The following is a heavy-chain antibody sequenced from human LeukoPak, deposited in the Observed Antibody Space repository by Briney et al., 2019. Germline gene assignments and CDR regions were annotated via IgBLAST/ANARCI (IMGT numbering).Heavy chain of an antibody. CDR2: INPSGGST. Sequence: ASVKVSCKASGYTFTKYCRHWVRQAPGQGLEWMAIINPSGGSTTYAQKFQGRVTMTRDTSTSTVYMELSSLRSEDTAVYYCARGLGSSGWFHGMDVWGQGTTVTVSS. CDR3: ARGLGSSGWFHGMDV. V-gene: IGHV1-46*01. J-gene: IGHJ6*02. D-gene: IGHD6-19*01. CDR1: GYTFTKYC.